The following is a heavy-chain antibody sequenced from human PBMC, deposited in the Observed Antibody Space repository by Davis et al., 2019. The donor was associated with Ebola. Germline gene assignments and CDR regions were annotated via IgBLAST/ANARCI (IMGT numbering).Heavy chain of an antibody. D-gene: IGHD5-12*01. CDR3: ARGAARYSGYDFTYYYYGMDV. J-gene: IGHJ6*02. CDR2: INHTGRT. Sequence: PGGSLRLSCAVYGGSFSGYYWTWIRQSPGKGLEWIGEINHTGRTTCNSSLKSRVTISVDTSKNQFSLKLNSVTAADTAVYYCARGAARYSGYDFTYYYYGMDVWGQGTTVTVSS. CDR1: GGSFSGYY. V-gene: IGHV4-34*01.